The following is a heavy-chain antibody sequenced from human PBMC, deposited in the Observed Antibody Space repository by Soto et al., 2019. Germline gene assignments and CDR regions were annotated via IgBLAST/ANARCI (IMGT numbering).Heavy chain of an antibody. V-gene: IGHV1-46*01. D-gene: IGHD6-6*01. CDR2: INPTGGST. CDR3: ARKYSSSSPSDF. J-gene: IGHJ4*02. CDR1: GCIFTSHY. Sequence: GASVKVSCKASGCIFTSHYMHWVRQAPGQGLEWMGVINPTGGSTSYAQKFQGRVTMTRDTSTSTVYMELSSLRSEDTAVYYCARKYSSSSPSDFWGQGTLVTVSS.